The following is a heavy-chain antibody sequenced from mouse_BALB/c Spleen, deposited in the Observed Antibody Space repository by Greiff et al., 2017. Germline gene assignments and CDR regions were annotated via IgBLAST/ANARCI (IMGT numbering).Heavy chain of an antibody. CDR3: ARLYGYAMDY. D-gene: IGHD1-1*01. CDR2: ISYSGST. Sequence: EVQRVESGPGLVKPSQSLSLTCTVTGYSITSDYAWNWIRQFPGNKLEWMGYISYSGSTSYNPSLKSRISITRDTSKNQFFLQLNSVTTEDTATYYCARLYGYAMDYWGQGTSVTVSS. V-gene: IGHV3-2*02. CDR1: GYSITSDYA. J-gene: IGHJ4*01.